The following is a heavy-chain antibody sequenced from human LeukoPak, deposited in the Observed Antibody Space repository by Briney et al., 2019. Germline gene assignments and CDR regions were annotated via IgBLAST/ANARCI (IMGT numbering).Heavy chain of an antibody. J-gene: IGHJ5*02. D-gene: IGHD3-10*01. CDR2: IYYSGST. CDR3: ARTYGSGSYDFDP. Sequence: SETLSLTCTVSGGSISSYYWSWIRQPPGKGLEWIGYIYYSGSTNYNPSLKSRVTISVDTSKNQFSLKLSSVTAADTAVYYCARTYGSGSYDFDPWGQGTLVTVSS. CDR1: GGSISSYY. V-gene: IGHV4-59*01.